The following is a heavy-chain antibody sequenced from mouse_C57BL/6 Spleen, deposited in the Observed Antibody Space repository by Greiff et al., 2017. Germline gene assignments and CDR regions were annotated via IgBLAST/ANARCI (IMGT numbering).Heavy chain of an antibody. D-gene: IGHD1-1*01. CDR3: TRRIGYYGSRSPYWYFDV. CDR1: GYTFTDYE. V-gene: IGHV1-15*01. CDR2: IDPETGGT. J-gene: IGHJ1*03. Sequence: VQLQESGAELVRPGASVTLSCKASGYTFTDYEMHWVKQTPVHGLEWIGAIDPETGGTAYNQKFKGKAILTADNSSSTAYMELRSLTSEDSAVYYCTRRIGYYGSRSPYWYFDVWGTGTTVTVSS.